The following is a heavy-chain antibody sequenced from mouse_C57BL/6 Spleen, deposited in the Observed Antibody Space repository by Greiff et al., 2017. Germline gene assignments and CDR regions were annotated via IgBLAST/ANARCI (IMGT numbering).Heavy chain of an antibody. Sequence: QVQLQQSGPELVKPGASVKISCKASGYAFSSSWMNWVKQRPGKGLEWIGRIYPGDGDTNYNGKFKGKATLTADKSSSTAYMQLSSLTSMDSAVYFCARSPKWDNGCFNVWDTGTTVTVSS. CDR3: ARSPKWDNGCFNV. D-gene: IGHD4-1*01. CDR2: IYPGDGDT. V-gene: IGHV1-82*01. CDR1: GYAFSSSW. J-gene: IGHJ1*03.